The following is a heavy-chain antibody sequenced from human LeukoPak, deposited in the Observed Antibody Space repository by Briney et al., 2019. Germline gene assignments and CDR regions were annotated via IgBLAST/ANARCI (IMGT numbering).Heavy chain of an antibody. V-gene: IGHV3-48*03. Sequence: EPGGSLRLSCAASGFTFSSYEMNWVRQAPGEGLEWVSYISSSGSTIYYADSVKGRFTISRDDAKNSLYPQMNSLRAEDTAVYYCARGGSSWYEYFQHWGQGTLVTVSS. CDR1: GFTFSSYE. D-gene: IGHD6-13*01. CDR3: ARGGSSWYEYFQH. J-gene: IGHJ1*01. CDR2: ISSSGSTI.